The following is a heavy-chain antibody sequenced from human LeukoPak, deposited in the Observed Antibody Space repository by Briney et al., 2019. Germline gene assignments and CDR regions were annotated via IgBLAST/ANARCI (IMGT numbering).Heavy chain of an antibody. Sequence: SETLSLTCTVSGGSISSYYWSWTRQPPGKGLEWIGYIYYSGSTNYNPSLKSRVTISQDTSKNQFSLKLSSVTAADTAVYYCAAVGATTAFDYWGQGTLVTVSS. V-gene: IGHV4-59*08. J-gene: IGHJ4*02. D-gene: IGHD1-26*01. CDR2: IYYSGST. CDR3: AAVGATTAFDY. CDR1: GGSISSYY.